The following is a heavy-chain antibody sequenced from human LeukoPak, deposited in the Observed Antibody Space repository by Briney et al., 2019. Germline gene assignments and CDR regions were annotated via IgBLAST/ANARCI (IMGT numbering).Heavy chain of an antibody. CDR2: ISISGGNT. V-gene: IGHV3-23*01. Sequence: GGSLRLSCAVSQFTFSDYPMNWVRQAPGKGLEWVSSISISGGNTYYADSVKGRFTISRDNSKNTLYLQMNNLRAEDTAIYYCAKHADGYTPCFDYWGQGTLVTVSS. CDR3: AKHADGYTPCFDY. J-gene: IGHJ4*02. CDR1: QFTFSDYP. D-gene: IGHD5-24*01.